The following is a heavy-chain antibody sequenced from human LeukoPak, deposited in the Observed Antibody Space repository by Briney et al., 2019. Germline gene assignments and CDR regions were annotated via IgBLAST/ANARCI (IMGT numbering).Heavy chain of an antibody. Sequence: SPSLSLTCAVYGRSLSGFYWRSSRQPPGKGLEWVGEINHSVSTNYNPSLKSRVTISGDTSKTHFSLKLSSVTAADTAVYFCARVGYSYVINDWSRTGLGAYPTKYYYHMDVWGKGTTVTVSS. V-gene: IGHV4-34*01. CDR3: ARVGYSYVINDWSRTGLGAYPTKYYYHMDV. D-gene: IGHD5-18*01. CDR1: GRSLSGFY. J-gene: IGHJ6*03. CDR2: INHSVST.